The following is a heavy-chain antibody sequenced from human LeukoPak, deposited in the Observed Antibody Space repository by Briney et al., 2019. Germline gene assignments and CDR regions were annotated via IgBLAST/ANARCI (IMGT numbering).Heavy chain of an antibody. CDR2: IYYSGST. CDR1: GGSISSSSYY. V-gene: IGHV4-39*07. J-gene: IGHJ3*02. CDR3: ARLGVDAFDI. Sequence: PSETLSLTCTVSGGSISSSSYYWGWIRQPPGKGLEWIGSIYYSGSTYYNPSLKSRVTISVDTSKNQFSLKLSSVTAADTAVYYCARLGVDAFDIWGQGTMVTVSS.